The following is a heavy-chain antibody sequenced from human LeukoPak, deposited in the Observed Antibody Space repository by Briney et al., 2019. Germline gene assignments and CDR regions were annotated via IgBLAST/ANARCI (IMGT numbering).Heavy chain of an antibody. V-gene: IGHV1-69*01. J-gene: IGHJ6*03. CDR2: IIIIFGTP. D-gene: IGHD1-26*01. Sequence: SVKVSCEASGGTFSSYAISWVRQAPGQGLEWMGGIIIIFGTPNYAQKFQGRVTITADESTSTAYMELSSLRSDDTAVYYCARDHIVGAGYYYYYYMDVWGEGTTITVSS. CDR3: ARDHIVGAGYYYYYYMDV. CDR1: GGTFSSYA.